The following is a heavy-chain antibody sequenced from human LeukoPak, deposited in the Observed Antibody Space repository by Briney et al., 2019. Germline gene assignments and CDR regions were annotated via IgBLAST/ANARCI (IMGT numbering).Heavy chain of an antibody. J-gene: IGHJ4*02. D-gene: IGHD3-16*01. V-gene: IGHV3-74*01. CDR3: ARDVWGDRDSYFDS. Sequence: GGSLRPSCAASGFTFSRYWMHWVRQAPGKGLEWVSRINTDGRSASYGVSVKGRFTISRDNAKNTLELQMNSLRAEDTAVYFCARDVWGDRDSYFDSWGQGTLVTVSS. CDR1: GFTFSRYW. CDR2: INTDGRSA.